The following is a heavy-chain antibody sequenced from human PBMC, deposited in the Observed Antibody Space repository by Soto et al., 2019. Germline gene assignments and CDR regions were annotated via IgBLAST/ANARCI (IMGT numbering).Heavy chain of an antibody. CDR1: GFTFSSYA. CDR2: ISGSGGST. V-gene: IGHV3-23*01. D-gene: IGHD3-10*01. J-gene: IGHJ5*02. Sequence: GWSLRLSCAASGFTFSSYAMSWVRQAPGKGLEWVSAISGSGGSTYYADPVKGRFTISRDNSKNTLYLQMNSLRAEDTAVYYCAKSGDDRFDPWGQGTLVTVSS. CDR3: AKSGDDRFDP.